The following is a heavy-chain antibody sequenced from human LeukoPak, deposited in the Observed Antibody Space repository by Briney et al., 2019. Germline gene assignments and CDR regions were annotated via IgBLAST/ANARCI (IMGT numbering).Heavy chain of an antibody. V-gene: IGHV1-69*06. J-gene: IGHJ4*02. CDR3: AKYFYGSGTYINYFDY. CDR2: IIPIFGTA. Sequence: SVKVSCKASGGTFSSYAISWVRQAPGQGLEWMGGIIPIFGTANYAQKFQGRVTITADKSTSTAYMELSSLRSEDTAVYYCAKYFYGSGTYINYFDYWGQGTLVTVSS. D-gene: IGHD3-10*01. CDR1: GGTFSSYA.